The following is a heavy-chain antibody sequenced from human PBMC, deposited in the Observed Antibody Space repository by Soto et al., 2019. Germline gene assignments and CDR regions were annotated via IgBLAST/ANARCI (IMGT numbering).Heavy chain of an antibody. CDR2: IYYSGST. CDR3: ATGRYSGSYRTYDY. CDR1: GGSISSYY. J-gene: IGHJ4*02. Sequence: SETLSLTCTVSGGSISSYYWSWIRQPPGKGLEWIGYIYYSGSTNYNPSLKSRVTISVDTSKNQFSLKLSSVTAADTAVYYCATGRYSGSYRTYDYWGQGTLVTVSS. D-gene: IGHD1-26*01. V-gene: IGHV4-59*01.